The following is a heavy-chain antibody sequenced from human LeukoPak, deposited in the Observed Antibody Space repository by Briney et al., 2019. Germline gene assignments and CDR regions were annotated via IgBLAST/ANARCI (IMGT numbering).Heavy chain of an antibody. CDR2: IYHSGST. D-gene: IGHD4-17*01. J-gene: IGHJ4*02. V-gene: IGHV4-39*01. Sequence: SETLSLTCTVSGGSIARGWIRQPPGKGLEWIGSIYHSGSTYYNPSLKSRVTISVDTSKNQFSLKLSSVTAADAAVYYCAGGSTDYGDVFDYWAREPWSPSPQ. CDR3: AGGSTDYGDVFDY. CDR1: GGSIA.